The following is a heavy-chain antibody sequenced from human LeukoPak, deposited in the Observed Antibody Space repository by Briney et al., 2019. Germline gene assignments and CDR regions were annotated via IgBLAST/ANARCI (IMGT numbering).Heavy chain of an antibody. D-gene: IGHD1-1*01. CDR1: GFTLSSYG. V-gene: IGHV3-33*01. J-gene: IGHJ4*02. Sequence: PGRSLRLSCAASGFTLSSYGMHWVRQAPGKGLEWVAVIWYDGSNKYYADSVKGRFTISRDNSKNTLYLQMNSLRAEDTAVYYCARDNWNDGIDYWGQGTLVTVSS. CDR2: IWYDGSNK. CDR3: ARDNWNDGIDY.